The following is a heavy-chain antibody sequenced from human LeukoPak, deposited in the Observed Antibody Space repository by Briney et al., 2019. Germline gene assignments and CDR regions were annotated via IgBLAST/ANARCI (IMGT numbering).Heavy chain of an antibody. Sequence: GGSLRLSCAASGFTFSSYWMSWVRQAPGKGLEWVANIKQDGSEKYYVDSVKGRFTISRDNAKNSLYLQMNSLRAEDTAVYYCARPTYYYGSGSYYGSLDAFDIWGQGTMVTVSS. D-gene: IGHD3-10*01. J-gene: IGHJ3*02. V-gene: IGHV3-7*01. CDR1: GFTFSSYW. CDR3: ARPTYYYGSGSYYGSLDAFDI. CDR2: IKQDGSEK.